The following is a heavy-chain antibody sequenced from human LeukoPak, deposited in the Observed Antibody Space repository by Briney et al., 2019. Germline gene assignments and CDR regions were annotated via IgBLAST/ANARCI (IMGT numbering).Heavy chain of an antibody. J-gene: IGHJ3*02. Sequence: SETLSLTCTVSGGSISSSSYYWGWIRQPPGKGLEWIGSLYYSGSPYYNPSLKSRVTISVDTSKNQFSLKLSSVTAADTAVYYCARQKGLYDILTGYSPEAFDIWGQGTMVTVSS. V-gene: IGHV4-39*01. CDR3: ARQKGLYDILTGYSPEAFDI. D-gene: IGHD3-9*01. CDR2: LYYSGSP. CDR1: GGSISSSSYY.